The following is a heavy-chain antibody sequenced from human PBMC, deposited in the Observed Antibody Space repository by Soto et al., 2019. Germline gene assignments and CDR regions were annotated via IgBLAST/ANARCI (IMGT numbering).Heavy chain of an antibody. V-gene: IGHV3-30-3*01. CDR3: ARALGLKMQQLVGSVDY. D-gene: IGHD6-13*01. CDR2: ISYDGSNK. Sequence: QVQLVESGGGVVQPGRSLRLSCAASGFTFSSYAMHWVRQAPGKGLEWVAVISYDGSNKYYADSVKGRFTISRDNSKNTLYLQMNSLRAEDTAVYYCARALGLKMQQLVGSVDYWGQGTLVTVSS. CDR1: GFTFSSYA. J-gene: IGHJ4*02.